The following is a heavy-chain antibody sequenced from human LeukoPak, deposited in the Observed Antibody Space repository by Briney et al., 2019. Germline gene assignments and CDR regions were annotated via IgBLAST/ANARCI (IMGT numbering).Heavy chain of an antibody. D-gene: IGHD5-12*01. J-gene: IGHJ4*02. CDR3: ARAWRYSAYDFTYYFDY. CDR2: INAYSGGA. CDR1: GGTFISYA. V-gene: IGHV1-2*06. Sequence: GASVKVSCKASGGTFISYAISWVRQAPGQGLEWMGRINAYSGGANYAQKFQGRVTMTRDTSVSTAYMELSRLRSDDTAVFYCARAWRYSAYDFTYYFDYWGQGTLVTVSS.